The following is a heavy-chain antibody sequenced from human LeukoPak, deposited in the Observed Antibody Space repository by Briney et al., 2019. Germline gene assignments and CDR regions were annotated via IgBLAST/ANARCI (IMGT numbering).Heavy chain of an antibody. V-gene: IGHV3-66*01. CDR1: GFTVSSNY. J-gene: IGHJ4*02. CDR2: IYSGGST. Sequence: GGSLRLSCAASGFTVSSNYMSWVRQAPGKGLEWVSVIYSGGSTYYADSVKGRFTISRDNSKNTLYLQMNSLRAEDTAVYYCARVVPSGPRDTAMVLDYWGQGTLVTVSS. CDR3: ARVVPSGPRDTAMVLDY. D-gene: IGHD5-18*01.